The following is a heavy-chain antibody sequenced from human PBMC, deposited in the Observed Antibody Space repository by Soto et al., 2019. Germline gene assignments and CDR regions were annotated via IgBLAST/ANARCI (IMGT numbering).Heavy chain of an antibody. CDR3: ARDRITSRSYCCDY. Sequence: GGTLRLSCAASGFTFSSYDMWWVRQAPGKGLVWVSAISGSGGSTYYADSVKSRFTISRDNSKNKLYLQMNSLRAEDTAVYYCARDRITSRSYCCDYRGQGSLGGVSS. D-gene: IGHD1-26*01. CDR2: ISGSGGST. J-gene: IGHJ4*02. V-gene: IGHV3-23*01. CDR1: GFTFSSYD.